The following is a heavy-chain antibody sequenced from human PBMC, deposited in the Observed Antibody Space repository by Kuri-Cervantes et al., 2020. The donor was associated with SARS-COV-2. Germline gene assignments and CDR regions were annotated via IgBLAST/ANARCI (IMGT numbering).Heavy chain of an antibody. D-gene: IGHD6-19*01. V-gene: IGHV3-21*04. CDR3: AKDMVAVAGDAFDT. Sequence: GGSLRLSCAASGFTFSSYSMNWVRQAPGKGLEWVSSISSSSSYIYYADSVKGRFTISRDNAKNSLYLQMNSLRAEDTALYYCAKDMVAVAGDAFDTWGQGTMVPVSS. J-gene: IGHJ3*02. CDR2: ISSSSSYI. CDR1: GFTFSSYS.